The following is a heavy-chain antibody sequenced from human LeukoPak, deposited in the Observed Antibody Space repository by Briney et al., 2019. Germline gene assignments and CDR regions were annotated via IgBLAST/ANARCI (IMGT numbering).Heavy chain of an antibody. D-gene: IGHD3-3*01. Sequence: QPGGSLRLSCAASGFTFSSYAMSRVRQAPGKGLEWVSAISGSGGSTYYADSVKGRFTISRDNSKNTLYLQMNSLRAEDTALYYCAKRSGGEWLLYYFDYWGQGTLVTVSS. CDR1: GFTFSSYA. CDR3: AKRSGGEWLLYYFDY. CDR2: ISGSGGST. J-gene: IGHJ4*02. V-gene: IGHV3-23*01.